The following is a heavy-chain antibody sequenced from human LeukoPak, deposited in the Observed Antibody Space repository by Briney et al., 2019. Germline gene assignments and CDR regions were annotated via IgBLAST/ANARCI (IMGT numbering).Heavy chain of an antibody. CDR3: AKEKFSQEQTNFDY. J-gene: IGHJ4*02. Sequence: GGSLRLSCAASGFTFSTFWMHWVRQAPGKGLVWVSRINHDGSSTNYADSVKGRFTISRDNAKNTLYLQMNSLRAEDTAVYYCAKEKFSQEQTNFDYWGQGTLVTVSS. CDR2: INHDGSST. CDR1: GFTFSTFW. D-gene: IGHD1/OR15-1a*01. V-gene: IGHV3-74*01.